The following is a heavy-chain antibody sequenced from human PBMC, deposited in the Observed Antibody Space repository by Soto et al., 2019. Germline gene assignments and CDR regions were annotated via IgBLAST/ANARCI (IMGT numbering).Heavy chain of an antibody. CDR2: MNPNSGNT. CDR1: GYTFTSYD. Sequence: ASVKVSCKASGYTFTSYDINWVRQATGQGLEWMGWMNPNSGNTGYAQKFQGRVTMTRNTSISTAYMELSSLRSEDTAVYYCARERRDSSGYYYGVSDYWGQGTLVTVSS. D-gene: IGHD3-22*01. J-gene: IGHJ4*02. V-gene: IGHV1-8*01. CDR3: ARERRDSSGYYYGVSDY.